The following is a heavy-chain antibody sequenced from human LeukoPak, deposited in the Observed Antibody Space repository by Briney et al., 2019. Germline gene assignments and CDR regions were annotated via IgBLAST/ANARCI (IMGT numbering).Heavy chain of an antibody. D-gene: IGHD4-17*01. V-gene: IGHV4-59*01. Sequence: PSETLSLTCTVSGVSISSFYWSWIRQPPGRGVEGIAYIHNSGSSNYNPSLKSRVTISVDTSKNQFSLSLSSVTAADTAVYYCARAGDYVGADAFDVWGQGTMVAVSS. J-gene: IGHJ3*01. CDR3: ARAGDYVGADAFDV. CDR1: GVSISSFY. CDR2: IHNSGSS.